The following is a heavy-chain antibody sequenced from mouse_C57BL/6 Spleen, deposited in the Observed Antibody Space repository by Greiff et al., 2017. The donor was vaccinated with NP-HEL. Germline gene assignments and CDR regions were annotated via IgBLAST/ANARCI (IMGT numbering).Heavy chain of an antibody. CDR3: ARPYDYDGAWFAY. Sequence: EVQGVESGGGLVQPGGSLKLSCAASGFTFSDYYMYWVRQTPEKRLEWVAYISNGGGSTYYPDTVKGRFTISRDNAKNTLYLQMSRLKSEDTAMYYCARPYDYDGAWFAYWGQGTLVTVSA. CDR1: GFTFSDYY. D-gene: IGHD2-4*01. V-gene: IGHV5-12*01. J-gene: IGHJ3*01. CDR2: ISNGGGST.